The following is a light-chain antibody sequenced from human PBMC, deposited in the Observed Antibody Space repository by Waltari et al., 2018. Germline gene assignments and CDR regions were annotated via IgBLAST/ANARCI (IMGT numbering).Light chain of an antibody. V-gene: IGKV2-30*02. J-gene: IGKJ4*01. CDR1: QTLVHSDGNTY. CDR2: KVS. Sequence: DVVLTQSPLSLPVTLGQPASISCKSSQTLVHSDGNTYLAWFHQRPGQSPRRLIYKVSNRESGVPDRFSASGSGTDFTLKISWVEAEDVGVYYCMQGTHWPLTFSGGTKVEMK. CDR3: MQGTHWPLT.